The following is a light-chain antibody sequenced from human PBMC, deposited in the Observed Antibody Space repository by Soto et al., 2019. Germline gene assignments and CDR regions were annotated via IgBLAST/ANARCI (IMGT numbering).Light chain of an antibody. CDR2: DAS. CDR3: QQCRNWPLT. V-gene: IGKV3-15*01. Sequence: IVLTQSPATLSVSPIEGATLSCKASQNVYNNLAGYQQRPGQPPRLLIYDASTRATGISARFSGSGYGTEFTLTISSLQSEDFAVYFCQQCRNWPLTFGGGTKVDI. CDR1: QNVYNN. J-gene: IGKJ4*01.